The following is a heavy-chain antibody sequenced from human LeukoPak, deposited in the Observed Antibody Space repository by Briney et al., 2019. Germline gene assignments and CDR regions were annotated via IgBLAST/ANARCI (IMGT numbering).Heavy chain of an antibody. CDR1: GFTFSSYD. CDR2: IGTAGDT. CDR3: ARGDDKSSTGSYYYYGMDV. Sequence: GGSLRLSCAASGFTFSSYDMHWVRQATGKGLEWVSAIGTAGDTYYPGSVKGRFTISRDNSKNTLYLQMNSLRAEDTAVYYCARGDDKSSTGSYYYYGMDVWGQGTTVTVSS. V-gene: IGHV3-13*01. J-gene: IGHJ6*02. D-gene: IGHD3-9*01.